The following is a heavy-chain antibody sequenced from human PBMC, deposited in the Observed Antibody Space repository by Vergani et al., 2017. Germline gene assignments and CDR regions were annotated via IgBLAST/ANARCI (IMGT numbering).Heavy chain of an antibody. CDR2: IHHSGDT. CDR3: ARHRGTGGFFPSSYFYGMDV. J-gene: IGHJ6*02. V-gene: IGHV4-38-2*01. CDR1: DSSIMTNPY. D-gene: IGHD3-10*01. Sequence: QVRLEESGPGLVKPSETLTLTCDVSDSSIMTNPYWGWFRQSPGEGLEWIGCIHHSGDTHYNSSLKSRVSISIVSSSKFSLSLTSVTAADTAIYYCARHRGTGGFFPSSYFYGMDVWGHGTTVTVSS.